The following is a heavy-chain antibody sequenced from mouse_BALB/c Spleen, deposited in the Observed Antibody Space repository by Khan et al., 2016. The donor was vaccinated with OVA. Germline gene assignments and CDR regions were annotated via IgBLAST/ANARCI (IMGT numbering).Heavy chain of an antibody. CDR1: GYTFTSYW. Sequence: QVQLKQSGAELVKPGASVKLSCKTSGYTFTSYWIQWVKQRPGQGLGWIGQIFTGTGTTYYNENFKGKATLTVETSSSTAYMQLSSLNSEDSAVYFCSRGYFGNYEFVYWGQGTLVTVSP. CDR2: IFTGTGTT. V-gene: IGHV1S132*01. CDR3: SRGYFGNYEFVY. J-gene: IGHJ3*01. D-gene: IGHD2-1*01.